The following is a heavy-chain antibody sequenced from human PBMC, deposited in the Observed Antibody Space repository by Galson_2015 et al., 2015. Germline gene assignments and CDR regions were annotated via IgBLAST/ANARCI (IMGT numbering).Heavy chain of an antibody. D-gene: IGHD5-12*01. V-gene: IGHV3-74*01. Sequence: SLRLSCAASGFTFSSYWMHWVRQAPGKGLVWVSRINSDGSSTSYADSVKGRFTISRDNAKNTLYLQLNSLRAEDTAVYYCARDLVDIVATMGLGYWGQGTLVTVSS. J-gene: IGHJ4*02. CDR2: INSDGSST. CDR1: GFTFSSYW. CDR3: ARDLVDIVATMGLGY.